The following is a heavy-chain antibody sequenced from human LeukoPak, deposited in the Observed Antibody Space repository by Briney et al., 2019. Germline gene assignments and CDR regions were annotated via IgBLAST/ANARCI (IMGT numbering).Heavy chain of an antibody. CDR1: GFTFSDYY. CDR3: ARQQLWLDY. V-gene: IGHV3-11*01. D-gene: IGHD2-21*01. Sequence: KAGGPLRLSCAASGFTFSDYYMTWIRQAPGKGPEWVSYISSSGSTTNYADSVWGRFTISRDNAKNSVFLQMNGLRPEDTAVYYCARQQLWLDYWGQGALVSVSS. J-gene: IGHJ4*02. CDR2: ISSSGSTT.